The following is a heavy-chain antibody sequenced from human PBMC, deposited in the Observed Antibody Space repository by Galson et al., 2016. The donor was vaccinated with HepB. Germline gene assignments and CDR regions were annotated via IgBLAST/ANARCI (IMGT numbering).Heavy chain of an antibody. V-gene: IGHV5-51*01. D-gene: IGHD6-25*01. CDR1: GYNFISQW. CDR3: AVVNFGYRNWFDP. CDR2: IYPGESDT. Sequence: QSGAEVKKPGESLRISCKTSGYNFISQWIMWVRQTPGKGLEWMGIIYPGESDTRYSPAFQGQVTISVDKSISTAFLQWSSLKPSDTGIYYCAVVNFGYRNWFDPWGQGTLVTVSS. J-gene: IGHJ5*02.